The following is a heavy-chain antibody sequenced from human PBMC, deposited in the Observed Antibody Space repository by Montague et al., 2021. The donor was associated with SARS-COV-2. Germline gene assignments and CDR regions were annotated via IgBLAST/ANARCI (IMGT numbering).Heavy chain of an antibody. CDR1: GDSITSIIHY. CDR3: ARHPTTVTTFH. V-gene: IGHV4-39*01. J-gene: IGHJ4*02. Sequence: SETLSLTCTVSGDSITSIIHYWGWIRQPQGKGLEWIASIFYTGTIYYNPSLKSRVTMSLDTSKSQFSLNLTSVTAADTAVYFCARHPTTVTTFHWGQGSLVTDSS. CDR2: IFYTGTI. D-gene: IGHD4-17*01.